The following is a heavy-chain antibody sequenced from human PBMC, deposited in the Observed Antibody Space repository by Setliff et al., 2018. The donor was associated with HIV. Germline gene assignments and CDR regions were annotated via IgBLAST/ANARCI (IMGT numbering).Heavy chain of an antibody. CDR1: GGSIASSTHY. Sequence: SETLSLTCTVSGGSIASSTHYWAWIRQPPGKGLEWIGSVYYNGATDHNPSLKSRVTISVDTSKNQFSLKLSSVTAADMAVYYCAREGSDSSALDYWGQGTLVTVSS. V-gene: IGHV4-39*02. CDR3: AREGSDSSALDY. D-gene: IGHD3-22*01. CDR2: VYYNGAT. J-gene: IGHJ4*02.